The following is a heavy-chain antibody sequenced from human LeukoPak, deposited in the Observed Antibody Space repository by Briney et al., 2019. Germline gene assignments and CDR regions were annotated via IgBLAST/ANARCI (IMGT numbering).Heavy chain of an antibody. J-gene: IGHJ6*03. CDR2: ISAYNGNT. CDR1: GYTFTSYG. D-gene: IGHD6-13*01. Sequence: ASVKVSCKASGYTFTSYGISWVRQAPGQGLEWMGWISAYNGNTNYAQKLQGRVTMTTDTSTSTAYMELRSLRSDDTAVYYCARHVEAAAGHYYYYMDVWGKGTTVTVSS. CDR3: ARHVEAAAGHYYYYMDV. V-gene: IGHV1-18*01.